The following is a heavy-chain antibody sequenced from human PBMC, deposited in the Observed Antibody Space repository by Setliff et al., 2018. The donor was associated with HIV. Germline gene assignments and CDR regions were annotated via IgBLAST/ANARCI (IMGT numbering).Heavy chain of an antibody. Sequence: SETLSLTCTVSGGSISSGSYFWNWIRQPAGKGLEWIGRIYSSGITNYNPSLKSRLTISLDTSKNQFSLQVTSVTAADTAVYYCARDPGGWQRDYYYYMDVWGKGTTVTVS. CDR3: ARDPGGWQRDYYYYMDV. CDR2: IYSSGIT. D-gene: IGHD2-15*01. CDR1: GGSISSGSYF. J-gene: IGHJ6*03. V-gene: IGHV4-61*02.